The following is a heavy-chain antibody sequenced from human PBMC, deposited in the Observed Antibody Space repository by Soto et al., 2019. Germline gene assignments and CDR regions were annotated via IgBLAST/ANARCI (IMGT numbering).Heavy chain of an antibody. D-gene: IGHD6-13*01. V-gene: IGHV1-69*13. CDR2: IIPIFGTA. CDR3: ARAPAGTDYYYYGMDV. CDR1: GGTFSSYA. J-gene: IGHJ6*02. Sequence: ASVKVSCKASGGTFSSYAISWVRQAPGQGLEWMGGIIPIFGTANYAQKFQGRVTITADESTSTAYMELSSLRSEDTAVYYCARAPAGTDYYYYGMDVWGQGTTVTVSS.